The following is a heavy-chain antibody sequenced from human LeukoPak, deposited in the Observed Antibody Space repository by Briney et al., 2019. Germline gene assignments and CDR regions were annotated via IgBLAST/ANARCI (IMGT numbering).Heavy chain of an antibody. J-gene: IGHJ4*02. D-gene: IGHD5-24*01. CDR1: GGTFTSYA. Sequence: ASVKVSCKASGGTFTSYAISWVRQAPGQGLEWMGWINPNSGGTNYAQKFQGWVTMTRDTSISTAYMELSRPRSDDTAVYYCARGGGDGYNSSSIDYWGQGTLVTVSS. CDR2: INPNSGGT. V-gene: IGHV1-2*04. CDR3: ARGGGDGYNSSSIDY.